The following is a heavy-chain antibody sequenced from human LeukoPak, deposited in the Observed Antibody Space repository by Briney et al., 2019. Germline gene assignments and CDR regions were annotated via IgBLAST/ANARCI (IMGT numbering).Heavy chain of an antibody. CDR1: GFTFSSYG. Sequence: GRSLRLSCAASGFTFSSYGMHWVRQAPGKGLEWVAVISYDGSNEYYADSVKGRFTISRDNSKNTLYLQMNSLRAEDTAVYYCAKDSSSGYVSRYYGMDVWGQGTTVTVSS. CDR2: ISYDGSNE. CDR3: AKDSSSGYVSRYYGMDV. J-gene: IGHJ6*02. V-gene: IGHV3-30*18. D-gene: IGHD5-12*01.